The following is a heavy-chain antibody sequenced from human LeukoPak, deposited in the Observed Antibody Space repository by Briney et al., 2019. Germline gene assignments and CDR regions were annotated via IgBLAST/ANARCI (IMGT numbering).Heavy chain of an antibody. CDR3: ARASDFWSGYEDY. CDR2: IYYSGST. CDR1: GGSISSGGYY. Sequence: SETLSLTCTVSGGSISSGGYYWSWIRQHPGKGLEWIGYIYYSGSTYYNPSLKSRVTISVNTSKNQFSLKLSSVTAADTAVYYCARASDFWSGYEDYWGQGTLVTVSS. D-gene: IGHD3-3*01. V-gene: IGHV4-31*03. J-gene: IGHJ4*02.